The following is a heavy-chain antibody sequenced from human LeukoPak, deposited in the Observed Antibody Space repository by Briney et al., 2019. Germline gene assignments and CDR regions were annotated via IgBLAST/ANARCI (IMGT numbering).Heavy chain of an antibody. CDR2: MSPNSGNI. CDR3: ARETTIPPYYFDY. CDR1: GYTFTSYD. J-gene: IGHJ4*02. Sequence: ASVKVSCKASGYTFTSYDITWVRQAPGQGLEWMGWMSPNSGNIGYAQKFQGRVTMTRNTSITTAYMELSSLTSEDTAVYYCARETTIPPYYFDYWGPGSQVTVSP. D-gene: IGHD3-9*01. V-gene: IGHV1-8*01.